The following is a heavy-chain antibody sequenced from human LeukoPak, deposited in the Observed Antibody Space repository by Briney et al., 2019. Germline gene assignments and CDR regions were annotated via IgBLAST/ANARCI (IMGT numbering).Heavy chain of an antibody. V-gene: IGHV3-30*03. CDR2: ISYDGSNK. D-gene: IGHD3-10*01. CDR3: ALRSGSFDY. J-gene: IGHJ4*02. Sequence: GRSLRLSCAASGFTFSSYGMHWVRQAPGKGLEWVSVISYDGSNKYYADSVKGRFTISRDNSKNTLYLQMNSLRAEDTAVYYCALRSGSFDYWGQGTLVTVSS. CDR1: GFTFSSYG.